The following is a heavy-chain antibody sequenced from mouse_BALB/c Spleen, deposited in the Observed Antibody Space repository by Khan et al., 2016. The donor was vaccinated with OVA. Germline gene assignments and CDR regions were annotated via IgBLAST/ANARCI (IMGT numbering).Heavy chain of an antibody. J-gene: IGHJ3*01. CDR2: IIYTGYT. CDR1: GDSITTGY. V-gene: IGHV3-8*02. D-gene: IGHD2-14*01. Sequence: EVQLQESGPSLVKPSQTLSLTCSVTGDSITTGYWNWIRKFPGNKLEYMGYIIYTGYTYYNPYLNSRIAITRHTSNNQYYLQLHSVTDYDTATYYCARSTYRYAFVYWGQGTLVTVSA. CDR3: ARSTYRYAFVY.